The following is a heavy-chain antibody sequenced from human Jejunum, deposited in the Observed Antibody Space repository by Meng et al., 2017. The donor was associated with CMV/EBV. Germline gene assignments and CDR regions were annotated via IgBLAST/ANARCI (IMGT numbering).Heavy chain of an antibody. D-gene: IGHD3-10*01. CDR2: IGSSSSFT. CDR3: ARGNYPWYFDY. Sequence: QVELVEFGGGLVKPGESLRLSSAASGFSFNDHYINWMRQAQGKGLEWIVYIGSSSSFTNYADSVKGRFTISRDNAKNSVYLHMNSLRAEDTAVYYCARGNYPWYFDYWGQGTLVTVSS. CDR1: GFSFNDHY. J-gene: IGHJ4*02. V-gene: IGHV3-11*05.